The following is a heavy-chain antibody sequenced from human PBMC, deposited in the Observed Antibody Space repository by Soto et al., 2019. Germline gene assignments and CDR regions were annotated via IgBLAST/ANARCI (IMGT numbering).Heavy chain of an antibody. CDR2: IWYDGSNK. Sequence: GGSLRLSCAASGFTFSSYGMHWVRQAPGKGLEWVAVIWYDGSNKYYADSVKGRFTISRDNSKNTLYLQMNSLRAEDTAVYYCARDEQRGTMVRGVAVDWGQGTLVTVSS. CDR3: ARDEQRGTMVRGVAVD. CDR1: GFTFSSYG. V-gene: IGHV3-33*01. D-gene: IGHD3-10*01. J-gene: IGHJ4*02.